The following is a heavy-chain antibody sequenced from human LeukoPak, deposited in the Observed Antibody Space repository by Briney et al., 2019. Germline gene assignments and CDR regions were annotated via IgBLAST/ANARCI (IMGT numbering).Heavy chain of an antibody. CDR2: ISWNSGSI. CDR1: GFTFDDYA. V-gene: IGHV3-9*03. J-gene: IGHJ4*02. Sequence: SGGSLRLSCAVSGFTFDDYAMHWVRQAPGKGLEWVSGISWNSGSIGYADSVKGRFTISRDNAKNSLYLQMNSLRAEDMALYYCAKGKDQFGGLDYWGQGTLVTVSS. CDR3: AKGKDQFGGLDY. D-gene: IGHD3-10*01.